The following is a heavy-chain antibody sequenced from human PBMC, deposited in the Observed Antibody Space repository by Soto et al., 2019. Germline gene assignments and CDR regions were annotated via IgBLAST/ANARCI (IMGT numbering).Heavy chain of an antibody. CDR2: INSDGSST. Sequence: EVQLVESGGGLVQPGGSLRLSCEASGFTFSTFWXXXXXQAPGKGLVWVSRINSDGSSTNYAXSGKGRVTISRDNAKNXXYLXXXXXRPEDTAVYYCARDFEYWGQGTLVTVSS. J-gene: IGHJ4*02. CDR3: ARDFEY. CDR1: GFTFSTFW. V-gene: IGHV3-74*01.